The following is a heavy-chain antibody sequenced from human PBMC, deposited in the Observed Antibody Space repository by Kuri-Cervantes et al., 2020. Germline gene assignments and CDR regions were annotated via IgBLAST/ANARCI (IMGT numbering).Heavy chain of an antibody. CDR2: INWNGGST. J-gene: IGHJ4*02. Sequence: GGSLRLSCAASGFTFDDCGMSWVRQAPGKGLEWVSGINWNGGSTGYADSVKGRFTISRDNAKNSLYLQMNSLRAEDTALYYCARAREYSSGWYFDYWGQGTLVTVSS. CDR3: ARAREYSSGWYFDY. V-gene: IGHV3-20*04. CDR1: GFTFDDCG. D-gene: IGHD6-19*01.